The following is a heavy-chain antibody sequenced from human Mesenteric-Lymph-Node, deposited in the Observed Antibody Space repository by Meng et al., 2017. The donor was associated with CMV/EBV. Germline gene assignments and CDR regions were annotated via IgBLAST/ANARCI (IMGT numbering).Heavy chain of an antibody. Sequence: VQVHPSGAGLLKPSETLAVTWAVYGGSFSGYYWNWIRQSPEKGLEWIGEINHSGSTTYNPSFTSRIIISVDTSTNQISLNMSSVTAADTAVYYCARGSSYDILTGYFDYWGQGALVTVSS. CDR2: INHSGST. CDR3: ARGSSYDILTGYFDY. CDR1: GGSFSGYY. J-gene: IGHJ4*02. V-gene: IGHV4-34*01. D-gene: IGHD3-9*01.